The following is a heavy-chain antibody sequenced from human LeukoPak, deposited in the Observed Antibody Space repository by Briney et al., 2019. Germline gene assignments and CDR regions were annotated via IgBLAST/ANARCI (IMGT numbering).Heavy chain of an antibody. CDR3: ARDHSWVVDY. CDR2: ISTYNGDT. V-gene: IGHV1-18*01. Sequence: ASVTVSCKASGYTFTSYGIRWVRPAHGQGIEWMGWISTYNGDTNYAQKLQGRVTMTTDTSTSTAYMALRSLGSDGTAGYECARDHSWVVDYWGQGTLVTVSS. CDR1: GYTFTSYG. D-gene: IGHD6-13*01. J-gene: IGHJ4*02.